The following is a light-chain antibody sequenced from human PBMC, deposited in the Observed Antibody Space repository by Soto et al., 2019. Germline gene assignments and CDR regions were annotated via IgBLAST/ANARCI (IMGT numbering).Light chain of an antibody. CDR3: QQADSFPHT. CDR2: AAS. CDR1: QGISNW. J-gene: IGKJ2*01. Sequence: DIQITHSPSSVSASVGDRVTITCRSSQGISNWLAWYQQKPGEAPKLLIYAASTLQSGVPSRFSGSGSGTEFTLTISSLQPEDFATYFCQQADSFPHTFGQGTKVDIK. V-gene: IGKV1-12*01.